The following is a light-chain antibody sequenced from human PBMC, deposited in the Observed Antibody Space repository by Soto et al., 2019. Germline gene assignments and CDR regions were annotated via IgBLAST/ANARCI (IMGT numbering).Light chain of an antibody. V-gene: IGKV3-11*01. CDR1: QSVSKY. CDR3: QQRSNWPPGYT. CDR2: DAS. J-gene: IGKJ2*01. Sequence: EIVLTQSPGTLSLSPGERATLSCRASQSVSKYLAWYQQKPGQAPRLLIYDASSRAIGIPARFSGSGSGTDFTLTISSLEPEDFAVYYCQQRSNWPPGYTFGQGTKLEI.